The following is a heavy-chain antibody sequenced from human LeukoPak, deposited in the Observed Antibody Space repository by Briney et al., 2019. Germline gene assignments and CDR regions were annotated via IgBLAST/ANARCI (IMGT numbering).Heavy chain of an antibody. CDR3: ARARITIFGVVSTFDY. CDR2: INPNSGGT. CDR1: GYTFTGYY. V-gene: IGHV1-2*02. D-gene: IGHD3-3*01. J-gene: IGHJ4*02. Sequence: GASVKVSCKASGYTFTGYYMHWVRQAPGQGLGWMGWINPNSGGTNYAQKFQGRVTMTRDTSISTAYMELSRLRSDDTAVYYCARARITIFGVVSTFDYWGQGTLVTVSS.